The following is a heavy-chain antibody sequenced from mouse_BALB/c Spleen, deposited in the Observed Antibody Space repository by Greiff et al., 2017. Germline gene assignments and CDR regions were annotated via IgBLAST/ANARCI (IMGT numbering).Heavy chain of an antibody. CDR1: GYSFTSYW. D-gene: IGHD4-1*01. V-gene: IGHV1S81*02. CDR2: INPSNGRT. J-gene: IGHJ3*01. CDR3: ARNGTGAD. Sequence: QVQLQQPGAELVKPGPSVKLSCTASGYSFTSYWMHWVKQMPGQGLEWIGEINPSNGRTNNNDKFKSKATRTVANSSHTAYMQLSSLTAEDSAVYYCARNGTGADWGQGTLVTVSA.